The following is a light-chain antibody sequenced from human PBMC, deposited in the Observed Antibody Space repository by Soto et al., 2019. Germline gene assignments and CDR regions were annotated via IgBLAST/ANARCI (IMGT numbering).Light chain of an antibody. Sequence: DIQMTQSPSSLSASVGDRVTISCRASQSISSYLNWYQKKPGKATNLRIYKASSLESGVPYRVSGRGSGKEGRRNISSLQTDDCATYVGQQFDTYPWTFGQGTKVDIK. V-gene: IGKV1-5*03. CDR1: QSISSY. CDR3: QQFDTYPWT. CDR2: KAS. J-gene: IGKJ1*01.